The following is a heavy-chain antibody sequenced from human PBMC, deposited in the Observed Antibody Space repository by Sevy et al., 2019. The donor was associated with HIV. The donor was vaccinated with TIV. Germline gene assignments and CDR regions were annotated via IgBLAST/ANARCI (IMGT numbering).Heavy chain of an antibody. J-gene: IGHJ5*02. CDR3: ATYYYDRSEDWFDP. D-gene: IGHD3-22*01. Sequence: GPSVKVSCKASGLKFNNYGITWVRQAPGQGLEWMGWISAQNGNTEYAQHFQGRVRMTADTATSTANMELRNLRSDDTAVYYCATYYYDRSEDWFDPWGQGTLVTVSS. CDR2: ISAQNGNT. CDR1: GLKFNNYG. V-gene: IGHV1-18*01.